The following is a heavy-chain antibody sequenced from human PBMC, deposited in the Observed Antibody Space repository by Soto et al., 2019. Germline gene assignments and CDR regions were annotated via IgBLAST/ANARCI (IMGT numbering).Heavy chain of an antibody. CDR2: IWYDGSNK. D-gene: IGHD6-13*01. CDR3: ARDGAAAGIYYYYGMDV. CDR1: GFTFSSYG. J-gene: IGHJ6*02. Sequence: QVQLVESGGGVVQPGRSLRLSCAASGFTFSSYGMHWVRQAPGKGLEWVAVIWYDGSNKYYADSVKGRFTISRDNSKNTLHLQMNRLRAEDTAVYYCARDGAAAGIYYYYGMDVWGQGTTVTVSS. V-gene: IGHV3-33*01.